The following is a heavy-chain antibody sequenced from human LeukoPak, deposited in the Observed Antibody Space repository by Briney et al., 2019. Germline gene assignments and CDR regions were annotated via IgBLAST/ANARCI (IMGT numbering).Heavy chain of an antibody. D-gene: IGHD1-26*01. Sequence: GGSLRLSCAASGFTFSDYYMSWIRQAPGQGLEWVSCISTSSTYTYYADSVKGRFTISRDNAKNSLYLQMNGLRVEDTAVYYCAGDMVGATGAFDPWGQGTLVTVSS. CDR3: AGDMVGATGAFDP. J-gene: IGHJ5*02. V-gene: IGHV3-11*06. CDR1: GFTFSDYY. CDR2: ISTSSTYT.